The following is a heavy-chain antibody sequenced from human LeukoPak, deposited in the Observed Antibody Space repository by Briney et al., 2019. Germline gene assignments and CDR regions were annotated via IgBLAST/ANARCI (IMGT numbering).Heavy chain of an antibody. D-gene: IGHD3-16*01. V-gene: IGHV3-49*03. CDR1: GFTFGDYA. J-gene: IGHJ4*02. Sequence: PGGSLRLSCAASGFTFGDYAMSWFRQAPGKGLEWVGFIRREVYGGTTEYAASVAGRFTISRDDSKSTAYLQMNSLKTEDTAVYYCARDHMITFGGVAHFWGQGTLVTVSS. CDR3: ARDHMITFGGVAHF. CDR2: IRREVYGGTT.